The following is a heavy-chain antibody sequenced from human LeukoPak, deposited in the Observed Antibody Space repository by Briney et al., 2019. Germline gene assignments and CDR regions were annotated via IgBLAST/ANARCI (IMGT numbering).Heavy chain of an antibody. J-gene: IGHJ3*02. D-gene: IGHD3-9*01. Sequence: GGSVKVSCKASGYTFTSYDINWVRQATGQGLEWMGWMNPNSGNTGYAQKFQGRVTMTRNTSISTAYTELSSLRSEDTAVYYCASMDILTGYAFDIWGQGTMVTVSS. CDR3: ASMDILTGYAFDI. CDR1: GYTFTSYD. CDR2: MNPNSGNT. V-gene: IGHV1-8*01.